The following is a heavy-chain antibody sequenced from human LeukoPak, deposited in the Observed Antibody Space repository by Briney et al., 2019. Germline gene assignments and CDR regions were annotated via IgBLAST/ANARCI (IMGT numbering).Heavy chain of an antibody. CDR1: GGSFSGYY. J-gene: IGHJ4*02. V-gene: IGHV4-34*01. D-gene: IGHD2-15*01. CDR2: INHSGST. CDR3: AREGNHCSGGSCYGY. Sequence: SETLSLTCAVYGGSFSGYYWSWIRQPPGKGLEWTGEINHSGSTNYNPSLKSRVTISVDTSKNQFSLKLSSVTAADTAVYYCAREGNHCSGGSCYGYWGQGTLVTVSS.